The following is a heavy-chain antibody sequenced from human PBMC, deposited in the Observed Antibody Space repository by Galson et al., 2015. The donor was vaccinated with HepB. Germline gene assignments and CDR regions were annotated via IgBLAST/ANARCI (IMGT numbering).Heavy chain of an antibody. J-gene: IGHJ3*02. CDR1: GSTFSRHG. CDR2: IWFDGSKK. Sequence: SLRLSCAASGAASGSTFSRHGMHWVRQAPGKGLEWVALIWFDGSKKYHAEYLKGRFTISRDNSKNILYLQMNSLGAEDTAMYYCARYLGDYYGFDIWGQGTMVIVSA. CDR3: ARYLGDYYGFDI. V-gene: IGHV3-33*01. D-gene: IGHD2/OR15-2a*01.